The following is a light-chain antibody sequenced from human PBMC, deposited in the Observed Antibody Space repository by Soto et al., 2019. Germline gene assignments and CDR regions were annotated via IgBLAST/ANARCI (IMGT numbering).Light chain of an antibody. V-gene: IGKV1-5*01. CDR1: QSISSW. J-gene: IGKJ1*01. CDR3: QQYENYWT. Sequence: DIKMTQSPSTLSATAGYRFTITCRASQSISSWFAWYQQKPGKAPELLIYDASNLESGVPSRLSGSGSGTEFTLTISNLQPDDIATYYCQQYENYWTFGQGTKVDIK. CDR2: DAS.